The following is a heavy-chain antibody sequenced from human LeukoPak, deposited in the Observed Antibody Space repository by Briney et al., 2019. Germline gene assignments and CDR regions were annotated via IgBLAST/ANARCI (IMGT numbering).Heavy chain of an antibody. CDR3: ARAFYPGYYSYMAV. CDR2: IYYSGST. CDR1: GGSISPYY. V-gene: IGHV4-59*01. Sequence: PSETLSLTCTVSGGSISPYYWSWIRQPPGKGLEWIGYIYYSGSTNYNPSLKSRVTISVDTSKNQFSLKLSSVTAANTAVYYCARAFYPGYYSYMAVWGKGTTVTVSS. D-gene: IGHD3-3*02. J-gene: IGHJ6*03.